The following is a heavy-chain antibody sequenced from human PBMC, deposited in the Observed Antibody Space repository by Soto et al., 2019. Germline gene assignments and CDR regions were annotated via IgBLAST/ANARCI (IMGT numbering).Heavy chain of an antibody. CDR3: SRVFGSSWNQAFFEY. V-gene: IGHV3-72*01. J-gene: IGHJ4*02. D-gene: IGHD6-13*01. CDR1: GFTFSDHY. CDR2: SRNKAHTYTT. Sequence: PGGSLRLSCAASGFTFSDHYMDWVRQAPGTGLEWVGRSRNKAHTYTTEYAASVKGRFTISRDDSKDSLFLQMNSLKTEDTAVYYCSRVFGSSWNQAFFEYWGQGSLVTVSS.